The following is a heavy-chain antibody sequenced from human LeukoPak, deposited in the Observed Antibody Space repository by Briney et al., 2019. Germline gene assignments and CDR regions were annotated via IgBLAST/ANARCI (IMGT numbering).Heavy chain of an antibody. J-gene: IGHJ4*02. CDR1: GGSFSGYY. CDR3: AGWPSVLLNHVFDY. CDR2: INHSGST. Sequence: SETLSLTCAVYGGSFSGYYWGWIRQPPGKGLEWIGEINHSGSTNYNPSLKSRVTISVDTSKNQFSLKLGSVTAADTAVYYCAGWPSVLLNHVFDYWGQGTLVTVSS. D-gene: IGHD2-15*01. V-gene: IGHV4-34*01.